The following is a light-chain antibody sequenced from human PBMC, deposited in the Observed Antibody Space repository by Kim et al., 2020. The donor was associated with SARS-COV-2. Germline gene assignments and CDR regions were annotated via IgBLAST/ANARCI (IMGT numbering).Light chain of an antibody. CDR3: GADHGSGSNFVYV. J-gene: IGLJ1*01. CDR2: VGTGGIVG. Sequence: CTLSSGYSNYKVDWYQQRPGKGPRFVMRVGTGGIVGSKGDSIPDRFSVLGSGLNRYLTIKNIQEEDESDYHCGADHGSGSNFVYVFGTGTKVTVL. V-gene: IGLV9-49*01. CDR1: SGYSNYK.